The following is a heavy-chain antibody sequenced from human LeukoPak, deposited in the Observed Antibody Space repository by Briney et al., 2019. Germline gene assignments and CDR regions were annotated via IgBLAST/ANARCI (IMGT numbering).Heavy chain of an antibody. Sequence: GRSLRLSCTASGFTFDDYAMHWVRPAPGKGLGWVSSISWNGGSIGYADSVKGRFTISRDDAKNSLYLQMNSLRPEDTALYYCAKDIAPPSSGTFDYWGQGTLVTVSS. J-gene: IGHJ4*02. CDR3: AKDIAPPSSGTFDY. CDR1: GFTFDDYA. D-gene: IGHD6-19*01. CDR2: ISWNGGSI. V-gene: IGHV3-9*01.